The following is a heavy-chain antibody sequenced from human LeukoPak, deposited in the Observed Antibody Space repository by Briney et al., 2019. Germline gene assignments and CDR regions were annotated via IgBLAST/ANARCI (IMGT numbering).Heavy chain of an antibody. CDR3: ARVVDPLGYFDL. CDR2: IYTSGST. J-gene: IGHJ2*01. D-gene: IGHD3-9*01. V-gene: IGHV4-4*07. Sequence: PSETLSLTCADSGGSISSFCWRWSRQPAGKGLEWLGHIYTSGSTNYNPSLKSRVTMSVDTSKNQFSLKISSVTASYTAAHYCARVVDPLGYFDLWGRGNLVTVSS. CDR1: GGSISSFC.